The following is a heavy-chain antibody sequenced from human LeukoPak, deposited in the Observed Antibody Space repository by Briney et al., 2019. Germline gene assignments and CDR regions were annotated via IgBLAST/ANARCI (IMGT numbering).Heavy chain of an antibody. CDR2: ISGSGGST. V-gene: IGHV3-23*01. Sequence: GGSLRLSCAASGFTFSSYAMSWVRQAPGKGLEWVSAISGSGGSTYYADSVKGRFTTSRDNSKNTLYLQMNSLRAEDTAVYYCAKGRSERERGFDYWGQGTLVTVSS. D-gene: IGHD1-1*01. CDR1: GFTFSSYA. CDR3: AKGRSERERGFDY. J-gene: IGHJ4*02.